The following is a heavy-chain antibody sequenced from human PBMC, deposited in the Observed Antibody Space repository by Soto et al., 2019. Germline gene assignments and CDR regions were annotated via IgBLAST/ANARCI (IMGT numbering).Heavy chain of an antibody. J-gene: IGHJ5*02. CDR1: GLTFRSCT. D-gene: IGHD4-17*01. CDR3: ASRTSYGDGWLDP. V-gene: IGHV3-23*01. CDR2: ITGRGDST. Sequence: VQLLESGGTFVQPGGSLRLSCVASGLTFRSCTMTWVRQAPGKGLEWVSAITGRGDSTYYADSVTGRFAVSRDNSRNTLFLQMNSLRVEDTAVYYCASRTSYGDGWLDPWGQGTLVTVSS.